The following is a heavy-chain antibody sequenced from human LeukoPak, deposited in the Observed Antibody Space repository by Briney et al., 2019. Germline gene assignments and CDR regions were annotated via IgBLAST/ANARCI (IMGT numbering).Heavy chain of an antibody. CDR1: GGSTNNHF. CDR2: VNPYGTS. J-gene: IGHJ6*02. D-gene: IGHD6-19*01. Sequence: SETLSLTCSVSGGSTNNHFWSWIRQSAGKGLEWIGRVNPYGTSNYNPSLKSRVTMSVDTSKNLVSLRLTSLTAADTAVYYCARDRRPRAVAGAYISYGMDVWGQGTTVTVSS. CDR3: ARDRRPRAVAGAYISYGMDV. V-gene: IGHV4-4*07.